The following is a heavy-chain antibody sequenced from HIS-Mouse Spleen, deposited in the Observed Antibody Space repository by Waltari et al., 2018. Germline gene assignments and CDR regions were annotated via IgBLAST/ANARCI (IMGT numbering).Heavy chain of an antibody. D-gene: IGHD3-3*01. J-gene: IGHJ3*02. V-gene: IGHV4-39*07. Sequence: QLQLQESGPGLVKPSETLSLTCTVSGGSISSSSYYWGWIRQPPGKGLEWFGSIYYSGGTYYNPSLKSRGTISVDTSKNQFSLKLSSVTAADTAVYYCARDTIFGVVIIRAFDIWGQGTMVTVSS. CDR3: ARDTIFGVVIIRAFDI. CDR2: IYYSGGT. CDR1: GGSISSSSYY.